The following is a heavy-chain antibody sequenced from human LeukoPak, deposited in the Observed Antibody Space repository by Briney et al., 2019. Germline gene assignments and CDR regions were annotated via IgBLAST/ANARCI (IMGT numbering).Heavy chain of an antibody. D-gene: IGHD5-12*01. J-gene: IGHJ4*02. CDR2: ISYDGSSK. CDR1: GFTFSSYA. Sequence: GWSLRLSCAASGFTFSSYAMHWVRQAPGKGLEGVALISYDGSSKYYADSVKGRFTISSDNSKNKLYLQINSLRAEDTAVYYCARDNWRVATIIGSFVYWGQGTLVTVSS. CDR3: ARDNWRVATIIGSFVY. V-gene: IGHV3-30*04.